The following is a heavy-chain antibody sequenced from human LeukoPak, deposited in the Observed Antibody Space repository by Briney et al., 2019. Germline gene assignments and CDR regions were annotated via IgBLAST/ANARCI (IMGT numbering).Heavy chain of an antibody. Sequence: SETLSLPCCVSGGSISSYYWSWIRQPPGKGLEGMGYIYYSGSTNYNPSLKSRVTISVDTSKNQFSLKLSSVTAADTAVYYCARDSCGGECRSHPHDAFDMWGQGTMLTVSS. CDR3: ARDSCGGECRSHPHDAFDM. CDR2: IYYSGST. J-gene: IGHJ3*02. V-gene: IGHV4-59*01. D-gene: IGHD2-21*01. CDR1: GGSISSYY.